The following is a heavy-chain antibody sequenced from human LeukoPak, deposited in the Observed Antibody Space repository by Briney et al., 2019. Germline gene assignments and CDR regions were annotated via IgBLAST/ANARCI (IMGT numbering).Heavy chain of an antibody. CDR2: TSWNSGSI. V-gene: IGHV3-9*01. CDR1: GFTFDDYA. J-gene: IGHJ4*02. Sequence: GGSLRLSCAASGFTFDDYAMHWVRQAPGKGLEWVSGTSWNSGSIGYADSVKGRFTISRDNAKNSLYLQMNSLRAEDTALYYCAKAPGRIAARPFDYWGQGTLVTVSS. CDR3: AKAPGRIAARPFDY. D-gene: IGHD6-6*01.